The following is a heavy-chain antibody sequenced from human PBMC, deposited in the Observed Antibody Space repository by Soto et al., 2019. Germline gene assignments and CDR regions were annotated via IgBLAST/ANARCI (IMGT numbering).Heavy chain of an antibody. V-gene: IGHV4-59*01. CDR2: IYYSGST. CDR1: GGSISSYY. CDR3: AGFLEWLLTPRLEGMDV. Sequence: RASETLSLTCTVSGGSISSYYWSWIRQPPGKGLEWIGYIYYSGSTNYNPSLKSRVTISVDTSKNQFSLKLSSVTAADTAVYYCAGFLEWLLTPRLEGMDVWGQGTTVTVSS. J-gene: IGHJ6*02. D-gene: IGHD3-3*01.